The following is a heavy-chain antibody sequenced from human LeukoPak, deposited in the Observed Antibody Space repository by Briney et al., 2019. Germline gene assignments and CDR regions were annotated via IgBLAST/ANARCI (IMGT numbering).Heavy chain of an antibody. CDR1: GFTFSSYG. Sequence: PGRSLRLSCAASGFTFSSYGMHWVRQAPGKGLEWVAVIWYDGSNKYYADSVKGRFTISRDNSKNTLYLQMNSLRAEDTAVYYCARVVVVAAYYYYYYMDVWGKGTTVTVSS. CDR3: ARVVVVAAYYYYYYMDV. CDR2: IWYDGSNK. D-gene: IGHD2-15*01. J-gene: IGHJ6*03. V-gene: IGHV3-33*01.